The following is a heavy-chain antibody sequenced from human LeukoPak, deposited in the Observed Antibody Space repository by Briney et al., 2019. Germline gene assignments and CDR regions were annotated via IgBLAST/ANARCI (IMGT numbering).Heavy chain of an antibody. CDR3: ARGYQEALGYYFDY. V-gene: IGHV3-30-3*01. D-gene: IGHD1-14*01. CDR2: ISYDGSNK. CDR1: GFTFSSYA. J-gene: IGHJ4*02. Sequence: GGSLRLSCAASGFTFSSYAMHWARQAPGKGLEWVAVISYDGSNKYYSDSVKGRFTISRDNSKNSLYLQMNSLRAEDTAVYYCARGYQEALGYYFDYWGQGTLATVSS.